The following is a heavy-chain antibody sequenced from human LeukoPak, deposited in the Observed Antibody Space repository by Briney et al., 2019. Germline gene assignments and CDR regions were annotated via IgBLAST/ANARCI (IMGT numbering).Heavy chain of an antibody. CDR1: GFTFDDYG. J-gene: IGHJ4*02. Sequence: PGGSLRLSCAASGFTFDDYGMSWVRQAPGKGLEWVSGINWDGGSTGYADSVKGRFTISRDNAKNSLYLQMNRLRAEDTAVYYCVRDMGYYDKVWGQGTLVTVSS. D-gene: IGHD3-22*01. CDR3: VRDMGYYDKV. CDR2: INWDGGST. V-gene: IGHV3-20*04.